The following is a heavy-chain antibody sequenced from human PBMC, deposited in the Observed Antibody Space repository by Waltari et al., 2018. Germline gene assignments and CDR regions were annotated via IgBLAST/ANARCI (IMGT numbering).Heavy chain of an antibody. CDR1: GFSFINAW. D-gene: IGHD1-26*01. Sequence: EVQLVESGGVLVKPGGSLRLSCAASGFSFINAWMPWARQVPGMGLEWVGRVKSKNDGGTVDYAAPVKGRFTISRDDSNNTLFLQMNSLKTDDTAIYYCTTGAGSHWGQGTLVTVSS. V-gene: IGHV3-15*01. CDR2: VKSKNDGGTV. CDR3: TTGAGSH. J-gene: IGHJ4*02.